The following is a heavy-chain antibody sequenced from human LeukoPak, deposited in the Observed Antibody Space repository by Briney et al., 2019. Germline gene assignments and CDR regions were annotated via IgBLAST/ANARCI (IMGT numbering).Heavy chain of an antibody. CDR1: GFTFNSYW. V-gene: IGHV3-74*01. J-gene: IGHJ4*02. CDR2: INSDESST. D-gene: IGHD4-23*01. CDR3: ARDMATTVVTPPFDY. Sequence: GSPRLSCAVSGFTFNSYWMYWVRQAPGQGLVLVSGINSDESSTTYADSVKGRFTISRDNAKNTLHMQMNSLRAEDTAVYFCARDMATTVVTPPFDYWGRGTLVTVSS.